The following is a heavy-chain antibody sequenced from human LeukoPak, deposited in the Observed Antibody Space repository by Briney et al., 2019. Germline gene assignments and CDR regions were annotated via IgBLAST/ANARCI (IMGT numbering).Heavy chain of an antibody. Sequence: GGSLRLSCAASGFTFSYNWMHWVRQAPGKGLVWVSRISSVGRTTHYADSVKGRFTISRDSAKNTLFLQMNDLRAEDTAVYYGLGYYSGSPNWGQGTLVTVSS. CDR2: ISSVGRTT. CDR3: LGYYSGSPN. V-gene: IGHV3-74*01. J-gene: IGHJ4*02. CDR1: GFTFSYNW. D-gene: IGHD3-10*01.